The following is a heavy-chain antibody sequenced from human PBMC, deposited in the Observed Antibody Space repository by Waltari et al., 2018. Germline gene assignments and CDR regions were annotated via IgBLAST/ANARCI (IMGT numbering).Heavy chain of an antibody. V-gene: IGHV4-38-2*01. J-gene: IGHJ3*02. CDR3: ARAYYDILTGYLIDAFDI. CDR1: GYSISSGYY. Sequence: QVQLQESGPGLVKPSETLSLTCAVSGYSISSGYYWGWIRQPPGKGLEWIGSIYHSGSTYYNPSLKSRVTISVDTSKNQFSLNLSSVSAADTAVYYCARAYYDILTGYLIDAFDIWGQGTMVTVSS. CDR2: IYHSGST. D-gene: IGHD3-9*01.